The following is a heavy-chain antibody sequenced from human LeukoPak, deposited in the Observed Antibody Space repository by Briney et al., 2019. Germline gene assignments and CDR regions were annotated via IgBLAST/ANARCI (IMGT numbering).Heavy chain of an antibody. CDR1: GGSVSSGSYY. Sequence: SETLSLTCTVSGGSVSSGSYYWRWIRQPPGKGLEWIGYIYYSGSTNYNPSLKSRFTISVDTSKNQFSLKLSSVTAADTAVYYCARALMVRGVITYYYFDYWGQGTLVTVSS. J-gene: IGHJ4*02. CDR3: ARALMVRGVITYYYFDY. V-gene: IGHV4-61*01. D-gene: IGHD3-10*01. CDR2: IYYSGST.